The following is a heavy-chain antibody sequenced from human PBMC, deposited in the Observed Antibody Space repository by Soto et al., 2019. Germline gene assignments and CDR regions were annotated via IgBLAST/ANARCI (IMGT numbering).Heavy chain of an antibody. CDR2: INPNSGGT. CDR3: ARGYCSSTSCYVGGHYYYYMDV. CDR1: GYTFTGYY. Sequence: ASVKVSCKASGYTFTGYYMHWVRQAPGQGLEWMGWINPNSGGTNYAQKFQGWVTMTRDTSISTAYMELSRLRSDDTAVYYCARGYCSSTSCYVGGHYYYYMDVWGKGTTVTVSS. J-gene: IGHJ6*03. D-gene: IGHD2-2*01. V-gene: IGHV1-2*04.